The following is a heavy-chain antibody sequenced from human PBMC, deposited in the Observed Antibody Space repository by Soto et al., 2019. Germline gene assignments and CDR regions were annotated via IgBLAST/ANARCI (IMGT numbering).Heavy chain of an antibody. CDR2: ISWNSGSI. Sequence: DVQLVESGGGLVQPGRSLRLSCAASGFTFDDYAMHWVRQAPGKGLEWVSGISWNSGSIGYADSVKGRFTISRDNAKNSLYLQMTSLRAEDPAFYYGAKAADYSGSDKPFDSWGQGTLFTVSP. D-gene: IGHD5-12*01. J-gene: IGHJ4*02. V-gene: IGHV3-9*01. CDR1: GFTFDDYA. CDR3: AKAADYSGSDKPFDS.